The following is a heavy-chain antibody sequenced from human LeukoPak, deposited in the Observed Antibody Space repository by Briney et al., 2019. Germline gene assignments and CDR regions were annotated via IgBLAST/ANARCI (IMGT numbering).Heavy chain of an antibody. Sequence: GGSLRLSCAASGFTFSSYAMPWVRQAPGKGLEYVSAISSNGGSTYYANSVKGRFTISRDNSKNTLYLQMGSLRAEDMAVYYCAREAWFGEFRGLYYFDYWGQGTLVTVSS. CDR3: AREAWFGEFRGLYYFDY. J-gene: IGHJ4*02. D-gene: IGHD3-10*01. CDR2: ISSNGGST. CDR1: GFTFSSYA. V-gene: IGHV3-64*01.